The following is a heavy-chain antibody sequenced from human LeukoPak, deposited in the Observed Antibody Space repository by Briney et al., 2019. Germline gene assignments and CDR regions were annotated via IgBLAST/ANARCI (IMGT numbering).Heavy chain of an antibody. CDR2: INPNSGGT. CDR1: GHTFTGYY. Sequence: ASVKVSCKASGHTFTGYYMHWVRQAPGQGLEWMGWINPNSGGTNYAQKFQGRVTMTRDTSISTAYMELSRLRSDDTAVYYCARGPSKVRNWFDPWGQGTLVTVSS. CDR3: ARGPSKVRNWFDP. J-gene: IGHJ5*02. V-gene: IGHV1-2*02.